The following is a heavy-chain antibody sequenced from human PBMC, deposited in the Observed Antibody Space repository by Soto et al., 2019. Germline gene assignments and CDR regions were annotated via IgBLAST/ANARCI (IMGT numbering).Heavy chain of an antibody. Sequence: GGSLRLSCSASGFTFTRYSMNWVRQAPGKGLEWVSSISSTTNYIYYGDSMKGRFTISRDNAKNSLYLEMNSLRAEDTAVYYCARESEDLTSNFDYWGQGTLVTVSS. CDR1: GFTFTRYS. J-gene: IGHJ4*02. V-gene: IGHV3-21*06. CDR3: ARESEDLTSNFDY. CDR2: ISSTTNYI.